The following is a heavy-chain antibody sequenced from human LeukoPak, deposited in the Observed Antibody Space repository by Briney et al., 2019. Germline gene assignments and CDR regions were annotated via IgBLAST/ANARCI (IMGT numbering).Heavy chain of an antibody. CDR2: IIPIFGTA. D-gene: IGHD6-6*01. CDR3: AREKYSSSSANWFDP. Sequence: ASVKVSCKASGGTFSSYAISWVRQAPGQGLEWMGGIIPIFGTANYAQKFQGRVTITADESTSTAYMELSSLRSEDTAVYYCAREKYSSSSANWFDPWGQGTLVTVSS. CDR1: GGTFSSYA. V-gene: IGHV1-69*13. J-gene: IGHJ5*02.